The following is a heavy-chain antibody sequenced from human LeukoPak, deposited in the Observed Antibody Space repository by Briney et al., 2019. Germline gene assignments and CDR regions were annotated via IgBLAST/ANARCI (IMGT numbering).Heavy chain of an antibody. CDR2: IYHSGST. V-gene: IGHV4-38-2*02. D-gene: IGHD3-9*01. CDR1: GYSISSGYY. J-gene: IGHJ4*02. Sequence: SETLSLTCTVSGYSISSGYYWGWIRQPPRKGLEWIGSIYHSGSTYYNPSLKSRVTISIDTSKNQSSLTLSSVTAADTAVYYCARRTTYFGWRPSESPSCFDYWGQGTLVTVSS. CDR3: ARRTTYFGWRPSESPSCFDY.